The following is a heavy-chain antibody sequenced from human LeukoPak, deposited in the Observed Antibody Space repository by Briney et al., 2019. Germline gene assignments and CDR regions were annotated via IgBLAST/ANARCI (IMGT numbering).Heavy chain of an antibody. J-gene: IGHJ6*02. Sequence: GSVRVSCVVSGYTLTEFSMRWVRQAPGKGLEWVADFDPEESETIYEQKCQGRATMTEDTSTDTAYMKLSSLRSEDTAVYSCRTDSPVGHYYDGMDASGQGTTLSVSS. CDR3: RTDSPVGHYYDGMDA. V-gene: IGHV1-24*01. D-gene: IGHD4-23*01. CDR1: GYTLTEFS. CDR2: FDPEESET.